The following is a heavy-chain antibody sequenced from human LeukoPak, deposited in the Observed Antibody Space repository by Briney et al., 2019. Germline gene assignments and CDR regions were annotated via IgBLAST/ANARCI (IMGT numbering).Heavy chain of an antibody. D-gene: IGHD3-10*01. CDR2: IWFDARDE. J-gene: IGHJ6*02. CDR3: ARDADQSNHYSYLDL. CDR1: GFTFSGYG. Sequence: GGSLRLSCVASGFTFSGYGMQWVRQAPGAGLQLVAAIWFDARDEYHTDSVKGRFTISRDNFKDTLYLQMNSLTVEDTAVYYCARDADQSNHYSYLDLWGQGTTVSVSS. V-gene: IGHV3-33*01.